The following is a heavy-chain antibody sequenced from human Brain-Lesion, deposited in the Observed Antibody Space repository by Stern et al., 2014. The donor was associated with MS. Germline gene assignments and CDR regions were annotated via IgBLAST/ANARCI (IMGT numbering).Heavy chain of an antibody. J-gene: IGHJ6*02. CDR1: GGSISSGGYY. CDR3: ARGRVVPGFQYYATDV. D-gene: IGHD2-2*01. V-gene: IGHV4-61*02. Sequence: QVQLVQSGPGLVKPSQTLSLSCTVSGGSISSGGYYWSWIRQPAGKGLEWIGRILNCGSPRYTPARKSGVPISIDTSKNRFSLRLNSMTAADTAVYYCARGRVVPGFQYYATDVWGQGTTVIVSS. CDR2: ILNCGSP.